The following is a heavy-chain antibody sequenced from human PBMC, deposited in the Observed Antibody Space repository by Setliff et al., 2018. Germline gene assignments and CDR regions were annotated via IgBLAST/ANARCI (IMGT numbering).Heavy chain of an antibody. CDR1: GLTFSHAW. Sequence: GGSLRLSCAASGLTFSHAWMTWVRQSPGKGLEWVSSITTSGSATYYAESVRGRFTISRDNAKNSLYLQMNSLRAEDTAVYYCEGRAVADRGFDIWGQGTTVTVSS. D-gene: IGHD6-19*01. CDR2: ITTSGSAT. V-gene: IGHV3-11*04. J-gene: IGHJ3*02. CDR3: EGRAVADRGFDI.